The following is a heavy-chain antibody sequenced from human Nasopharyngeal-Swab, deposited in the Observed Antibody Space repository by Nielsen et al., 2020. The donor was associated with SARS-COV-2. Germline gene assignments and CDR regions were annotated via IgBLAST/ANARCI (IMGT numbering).Heavy chain of an antibody. V-gene: IGHV3-73*01. CDR3: TTDFYFDY. J-gene: IGHJ4*02. Sequence: GGSLRLSCAASGFIFSASAIHWVRQASGKGLEWVGRLGDKDHNYVTTYGASVQGRFTISRDDSKNTAFLQMDSLKTEDTALYYCTTDFYFDYWGQGTLVTVSS. CDR1: GFIFSASA. CDR2: LGDKDHNYVT.